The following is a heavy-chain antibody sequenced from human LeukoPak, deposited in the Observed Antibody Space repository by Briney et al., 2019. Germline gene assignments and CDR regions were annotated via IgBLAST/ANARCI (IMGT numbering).Heavy chain of an antibody. Sequence: SETLSLTCVVNGGSFSGNYWSWIRQPPGKGLEWIGEINHSGSTNYNPSLESRVTISVDTSKNQFSLKLSSVTAADTAVYYCVTGQWLVPVSYWGQGTLVTVSS. V-gene: IGHV4-34*01. CDR1: GGSFSGNY. D-gene: IGHD6-19*01. CDR3: VTGQWLVPVSY. CDR2: INHSGST. J-gene: IGHJ4*02.